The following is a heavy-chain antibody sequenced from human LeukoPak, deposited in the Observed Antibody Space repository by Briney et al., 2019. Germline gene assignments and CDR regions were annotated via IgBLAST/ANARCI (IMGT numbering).Heavy chain of an antibody. D-gene: IGHD1-1*01. CDR1: GYSISSGYY. J-gene: IGHJ5*02. CDR2: IYHSGST. CDR3: ARDLSILERPQRDSFDP. Sequence: SETLSLTCTVSGYSISSGYYWGWIRQPPGKGLEWIGSIYHSGSTYYNPSLKSRVTISVDTSKNQFSLKLSSVTAADTAVYYCARDLSILERPQRDSFDPWGQGTLVTVSS. V-gene: IGHV4-38-2*02.